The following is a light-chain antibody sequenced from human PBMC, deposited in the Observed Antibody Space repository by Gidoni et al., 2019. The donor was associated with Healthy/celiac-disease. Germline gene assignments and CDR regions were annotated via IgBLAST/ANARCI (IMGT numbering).Light chain of an antibody. Sequence: DIQMTQSPSTLSTSVGDRVTITCRASQSISSWLAWYQQKPGKAPKLLIYDASSLESWVPSRFSGSGSGTEFTRTISSMQPDDFATYYCQQYNSYSWTFGQGTKVEIK. V-gene: IGKV1-5*01. J-gene: IGKJ1*01. CDR3: QQYNSYSWT. CDR1: QSISSW. CDR2: DAS.